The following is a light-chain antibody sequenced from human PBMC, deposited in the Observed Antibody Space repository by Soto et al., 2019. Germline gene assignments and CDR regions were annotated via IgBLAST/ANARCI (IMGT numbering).Light chain of an antibody. CDR1: QSLTRN. CDR3: QQDNSNSRR. J-gene: IGKJ1*01. Sequence: TLSFLSSQSLTRNLAWYQHKPGQSPRLLIYGGSARATGIPARFSGGGSGAEYTLAISSLQPDDFATYCCQQDNSNSRRFGHGGKADIK. CDR2: GGS. V-gene: IGKV3-15*01.